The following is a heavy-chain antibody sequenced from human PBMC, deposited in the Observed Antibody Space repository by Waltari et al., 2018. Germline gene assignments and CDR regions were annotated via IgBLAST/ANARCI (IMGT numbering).Heavy chain of an antibody. CDR1: GCTFVRYA. V-gene: IGHV3-30-3*01. D-gene: IGHD2-21*01. CDR2: ISYDGSNN. Sequence: QVQLVESGGGVVKPGRSMGLSCAASGCTFVRYAMHWVSKDPGKGREWVAVISYDGSNNYSAGSVKGRFTISRDNSKNTLYLQMNSLRAEDTAVYYCARAPRYCGGDCYFFDYWGQGTLVTVSS. CDR3: ARAPRYCGGDCYFFDY. J-gene: IGHJ4*02.